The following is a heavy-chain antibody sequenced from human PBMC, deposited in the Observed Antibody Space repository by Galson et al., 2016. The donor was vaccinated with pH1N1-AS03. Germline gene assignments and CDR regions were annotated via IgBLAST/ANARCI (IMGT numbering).Heavy chain of an antibody. Sequence: SVKVSCKASGYIFTGFYVHWVRQAPGQGLEWMGWINTDSGVTNYAQKFEAWVTMTRDTSVSTAYMELYGLKSDDTAVYYCARDPRGPCTSATCPTTYSFGMDVWGQGTTVTVSS. V-gene: IGHV1-2*04. CDR3: ARDPRGPCTSATCPTTYSFGMDV. CDR1: GYIFTGFY. J-gene: IGHJ6*02. CDR2: INTDSGVT. D-gene: IGHD2-2*01.